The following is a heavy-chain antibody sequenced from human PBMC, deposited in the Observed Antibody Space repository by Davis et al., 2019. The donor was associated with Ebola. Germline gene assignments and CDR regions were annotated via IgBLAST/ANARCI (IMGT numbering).Heavy chain of an antibody. CDR3: ARLYGGKDPDAFDI. V-gene: IGHV3-23*01. Sequence: PGGSLRLSCAASGFTFSSYAMSWVRQAPGKGLEWVSAISGSGGSTNYAQKFQGRVTITADESTSTAYMELSSLRSEDTDVYYCARLYGGKDPDAFDIWGQGTMVTVSS. CDR2: ISGSGGST. J-gene: IGHJ3*02. D-gene: IGHD4-23*01. CDR1: GFTFSSYA.